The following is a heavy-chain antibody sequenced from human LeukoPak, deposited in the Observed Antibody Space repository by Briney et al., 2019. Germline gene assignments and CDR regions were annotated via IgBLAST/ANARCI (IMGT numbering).Heavy chain of an antibody. CDR3: ATDSTLWELLTY. CDR1: GYTLTELS. Sequence: GASVKVSCKVSGYTLTELSMHWVRQAPGKGLEWMGGFDPEDGETIYAQKFQGRVTMTEDTSTDTAYMELSSLRSEDTAVYYCATDSTLWELLTYWGQGTLVTVSS. CDR2: FDPEDGET. J-gene: IGHJ4*02. D-gene: IGHD1-26*01. V-gene: IGHV1-24*01.